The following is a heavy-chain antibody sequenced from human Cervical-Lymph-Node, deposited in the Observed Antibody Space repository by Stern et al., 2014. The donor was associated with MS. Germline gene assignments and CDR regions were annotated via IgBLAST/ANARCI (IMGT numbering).Heavy chain of an antibody. CDR2: ITNVGST. CDR1: GFTVSRDY. J-gene: IGHJ4*02. CDR3: ARDTSSPERSDW. D-gene: IGHD1-1*01. Sequence: EVQLVESGGGVIQPGGSLRLSCTASGFTVSRDYMTWVRQAPGKGLEWVSLITNVGSTFYTDSVKGRFTNSRDDSKNTVYLHMTSLRAEDTAMYYCARDTSSPERSDWWGQGTLVTVSS. V-gene: IGHV3-53*01.